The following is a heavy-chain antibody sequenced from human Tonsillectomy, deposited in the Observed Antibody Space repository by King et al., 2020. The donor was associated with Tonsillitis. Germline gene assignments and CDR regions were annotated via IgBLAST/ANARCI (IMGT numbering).Heavy chain of an antibody. CDR2: ISSSGSTI. D-gene: IGHD3-10*01. V-gene: IGHV3-11*01. J-gene: IGHJ4*02. CDR3: ARTSYYYGSADDY. CDR1: GFTFSDYY. Sequence: VQLVESGGGLVKPGGSLRLSCAASGFTFSDYYMSWIRQAPGKGLEWVSYISSSGSTIYYADSVKGRFTISRDNAENSLFLQMNSLRAEDTAMYYCARTSYYYGSADDYWGQGTLVTVSS.